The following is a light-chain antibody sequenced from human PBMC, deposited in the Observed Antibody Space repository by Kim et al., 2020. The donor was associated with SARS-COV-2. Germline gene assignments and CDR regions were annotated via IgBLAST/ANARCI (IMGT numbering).Light chain of an antibody. Sequence: ASAGDRDTITCRASQSISSWLAWYQQKPGKAPKLLIYKASSLESGVPSSFSGSGSGTEFTLTISSLQPDDFATYYCQQYNSYSYSFGQGTKLEI. CDR1: QSISSW. J-gene: IGKJ2*03. CDR3: QQYNSYSYS. CDR2: KAS. V-gene: IGKV1-5*03.